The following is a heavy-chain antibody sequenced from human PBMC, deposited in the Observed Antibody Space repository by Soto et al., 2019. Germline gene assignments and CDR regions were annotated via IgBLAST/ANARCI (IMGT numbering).Heavy chain of an antibody. CDR2: ISDSGST. D-gene: IGHD3-9*01. V-gene: IGHV4-31*03. Sequence: QVQLQESGPELVKPSQTLTLTCTVSGGSISRGGYYWSWIRQHPGKGLEWIGHISDSGSTYYNPSLKSRLTISVDTSKNHFSLNLSAVSAADTAVYYCARTTFYDIFTAYYSLFDYWGQGTLVTVSS. CDR3: ARTTFYDIFTAYYSLFDY. J-gene: IGHJ4*02. CDR1: GGSISRGGYY.